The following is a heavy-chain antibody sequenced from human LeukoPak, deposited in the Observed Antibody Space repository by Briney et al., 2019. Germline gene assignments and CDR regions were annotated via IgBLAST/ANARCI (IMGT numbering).Heavy chain of an antibody. V-gene: IGHV1-24*01. D-gene: IGHD3-22*01. CDR1: GYTLTELS. J-gene: IGHJ3*02. Sequence: ASVKVSCKVSGYTLTELSMHWVRQAPGKGLEWMGGFDPEDGETIYAQKFQGRVTMTEDTSTDTAYMELSSLRSEDTAVYYSATGDYYDSSVHAFDIWGQGTMVTVSS. CDR2: FDPEDGET. CDR3: ATGDYYDSSVHAFDI.